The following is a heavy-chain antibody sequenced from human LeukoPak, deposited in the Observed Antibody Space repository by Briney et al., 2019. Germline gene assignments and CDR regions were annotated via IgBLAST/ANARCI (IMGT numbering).Heavy chain of an antibody. CDR2: IYYSGST. J-gene: IGHJ6*02. Sequence: TLSLTCTVSGGSISSGSYYWSWIRQHPGKGLEWIGYIYYSGSTYYNPSLKSRVTISVDTSKNQFSLNLSSVTAADTAVYYCARTLAAYYYYGMDVWGQGTTVTVSS. CDR1: GGSISSGSYY. V-gene: IGHV4-31*03. CDR3: ARTLAAYYYYGMDV. D-gene: IGHD2-15*01.